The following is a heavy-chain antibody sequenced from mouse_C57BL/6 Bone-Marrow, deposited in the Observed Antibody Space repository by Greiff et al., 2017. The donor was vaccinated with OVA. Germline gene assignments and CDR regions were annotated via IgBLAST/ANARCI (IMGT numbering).Heavy chain of an antibody. CDR1: GFSFTSYG. Sequence: VKLVESGPGLVAPSQCLSISCTVSGFSFTSYGVDWVRQPPGKGLEWLGVICCGGSTNYNSAHMSRLSISKDNSKSQVFLKMNSLQTDDTAMYYGAKQRDYDAGSYYAMDYWGQGTSVTVSS. J-gene: IGHJ4*01. V-gene: IGHV2-9*01. D-gene: IGHD2-4*01. CDR3: AKQRDYDAGSYYAMDY. CDR2: ICCGGST.